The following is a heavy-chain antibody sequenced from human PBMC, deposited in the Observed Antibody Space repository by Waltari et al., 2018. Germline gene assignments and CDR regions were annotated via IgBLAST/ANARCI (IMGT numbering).Heavy chain of an antibody. CDR3: ARVSIAIRTDAFDI. D-gene: IGHD2-2*02. CDR1: GGSISSHY. Sequence: QVQLQESGPGLVKPSETLSLTCTVSGGSISSHYWSWIRQPPGEGLEWIGYIYYSGSTNYNPSLKSRVTISVDTSKNQFALKLSSVTAADTAVYYCARVSIAIRTDAFDIWGQGTMVTVSS. CDR2: IYYSGST. J-gene: IGHJ3*02. V-gene: IGHV4-59*11.